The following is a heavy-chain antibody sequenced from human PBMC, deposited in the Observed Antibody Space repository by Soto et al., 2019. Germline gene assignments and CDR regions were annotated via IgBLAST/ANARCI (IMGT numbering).Heavy chain of an antibody. CDR2: IYHSGST. V-gene: IGHV4-4*02. D-gene: IGHD2-15*01. J-gene: IGHJ3*02. CDR1: SGSISSSNW. Sequence: QVQLQESGPGLVKPSGTLSLTCAVSSGSISSSNWWSWVRQPPGKWLEWIGEIYHSGSTNYNPSLKSRVTISVDKSKNQFSLKLSSVTAADTAVYYCARERKDCSGGSCYPGFEAFDIWGQGTMVTVSS. CDR3: ARERKDCSGGSCYPGFEAFDI.